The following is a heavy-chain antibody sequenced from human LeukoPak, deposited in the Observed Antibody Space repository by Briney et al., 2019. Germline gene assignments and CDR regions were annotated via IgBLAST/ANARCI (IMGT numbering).Heavy chain of an antibody. V-gene: IGHV3-30*04. CDR1: GFTFSSYA. CDR3: ARSPVIYCSGGSGECYFDY. CDR2: ISYDGSNK. Sequence: GRSLRLSCAASGFTFSSYAMHWVRQAPGKGLEWVALISYDGSNKYYADSAKGRFTISRDNSKNTLHLQMNSLRAEDTAVYYCARSPVIYCSGGSGECYFDYWGQGTLVTVSS. J-gene: IGHJ4*02. D-gene: IGHD2-15*01.